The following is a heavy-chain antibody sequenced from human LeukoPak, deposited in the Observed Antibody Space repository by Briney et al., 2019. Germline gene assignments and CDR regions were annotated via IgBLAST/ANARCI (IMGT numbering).Heavy chain of an antibody. CDR3: ARSGYSNFDY. CDR1: GGSISSDSYY. D-gene: IGHD3-3*01. Sequence: SETLSLTCIVSGGSISSDSYYWSWIRQPAGKGLEWIGRVYTSGITNYNPSLKSRVTISVDTSKNQFSLRLSSVTAADTAVYYCARSGYSNFDYWGQGTLVTVSS. V-gene: IGHV4-61*02. CDR2: VYTSGIT. J-gene: IGHJ4*02.